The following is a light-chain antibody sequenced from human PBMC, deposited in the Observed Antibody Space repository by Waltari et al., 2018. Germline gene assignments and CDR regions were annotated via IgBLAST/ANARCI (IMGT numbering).Light chain of an antibody. CDR3: QALGTGAWV. Sequence: SYELTQPPSVSVSPGQTASITCSGDILGNKYASWYQQKPGQSPLLVIYQDTKRPSGIPERFSGSKSWNAATLTVSGTQAMDEADYYCQALGTGAWVFGGGTKLTVL. V-gene: IGLV3-1*01. J-gene: IGLJ3*02. CDR2: QDT. CDR1: ILGNKY.